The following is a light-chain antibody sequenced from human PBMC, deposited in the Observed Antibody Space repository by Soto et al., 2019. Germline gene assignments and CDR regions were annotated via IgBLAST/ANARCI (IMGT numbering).Light chain of an antibody. CDR2: GAS. CDR3: QQYNNWPRT. CDR1: QSVSSN. J-gene: IGKJ1*01. Sequence: EIVLTQFPATLSMSPGERATLSCRASQSVSSNLAWYQQKPGQAPRLLIYGASTRATGIPARFSGSGSGTEFTLTISSLQSEDFAVYYCQQYNNWPRTFGQGTKV. V-gene: IGKV3-15*01.